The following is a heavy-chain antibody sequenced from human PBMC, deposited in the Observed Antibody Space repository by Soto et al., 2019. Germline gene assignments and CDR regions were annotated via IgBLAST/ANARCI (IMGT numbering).Heavy chain of an antibody. V-gene: IGHV4-34*01. CDR1: GGSFRGYY. D-gene: IGHD6-13*01. CDR3: ARGYSSSPFDY. J-gene: IGHJ4*02. Sequence: PETLSLTCAVYGGSFRGYYWIWIRQPPGKGLEWIGEINHSGSTNYNPSLKSRVTISVDTSKNQFSLKLSSVTAADTAVYYCARGYSSSPFDYWGQGTLVTVSS. CDR2: INHSGST.